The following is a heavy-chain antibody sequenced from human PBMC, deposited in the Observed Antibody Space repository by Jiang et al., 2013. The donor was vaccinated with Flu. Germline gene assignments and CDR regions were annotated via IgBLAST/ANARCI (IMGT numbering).Heavy chain of an antibody. Sequence: SCKGSGYSFTSYWIGWVRQMPGKGLEWMGIIYPGDSDTRYSPSFQGQVTISADKSISTAYLQWSSLKASDTAMYYCARTRRYSSSWYDAFDIWGQGTMVTVSS. CDR3: ARTRRYSSSWYDAFDI. CDR2: IYPGDSDT. V-gene: IGHV5-51*01. J-gene: IGHJ3*02. D-gene: IGHD6-13*01. CDR1: GYSFTSYW.